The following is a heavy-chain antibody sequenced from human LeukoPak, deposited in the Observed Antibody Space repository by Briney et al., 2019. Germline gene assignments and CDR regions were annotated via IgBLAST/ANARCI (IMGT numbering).Heavy chain of an antibody. V-gene: IGHV3-23*01. CDR1: GVTFSSYA. CDR2: ISGSGGST. D-gene: IGHD4-17*01. J-gene: IGHJ4*02. Sequence: GGSLRLSCAASGVTFSSYAMSWVRQAPGKGLEWDSAISGSGGSTYYADSVKGRFTISRDNSKNTLYLQMNSLRAEDTAVYYCAKGDYTVTTFDYWGQGTLVTVSS. CDR3: AKGDYTVTTFDY.